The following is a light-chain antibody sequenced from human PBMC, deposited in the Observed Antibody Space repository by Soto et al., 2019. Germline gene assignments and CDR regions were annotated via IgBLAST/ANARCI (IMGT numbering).Light chain of an antibody. V-gene: IGKV2-30*02. CDR2: KVS. CDR1: QSLIHSDGNTY. CDR3: LQGTYRPWR. Sequence: DVVMTQSPLSLPVTLGQPASISCRSSQSLIHSDGNTYLNWFQQRPGQSPRRIIYKVSDRDSGVEDRLSGSGSRTDFILKISRLDAEYVGVYYYLQGTYRPWRFGQGTEVEIK. J-gene: IGKJ1*01.